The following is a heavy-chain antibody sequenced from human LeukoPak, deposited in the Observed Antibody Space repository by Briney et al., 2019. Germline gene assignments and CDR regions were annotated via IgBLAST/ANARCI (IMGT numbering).Heavy chain of an antibody. V-gene: IGHV1-69*06. CDR2: IITIFGTA. CDR3: ARASSRTGYSQYYFDY. D-gene: IGHD3/OR15-3a*01. CDR1: GGTFSSYA. Sequence: ASVKVSCKASGGTFSSYAISWVRQAPGQGLEWMGGIITIFGTANYAQKFQGRVTITADKSTSTAYMELSSLRSEDTAVYYCARASSRTGYSQYYFDYWGQGTLVTVSS. J-gene: IGHJ4*02.